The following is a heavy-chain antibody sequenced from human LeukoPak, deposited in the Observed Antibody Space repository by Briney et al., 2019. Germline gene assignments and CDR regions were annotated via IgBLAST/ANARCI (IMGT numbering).Heavy chain of an antibody. CDR2: LPPDELGI. J-gene: IGHJ4*02. CDR3: VGTIASRGSEY. CDR1: GFTFSSYA. D-gene: IGHD6-6*01. Sequence: PGGSLRLSCAASGFTFSSYAMSWVRQAPGMGLVWVSRLPPDELGIIYADSVKGRFTVSRDNAKNTVYLQMINLRVDDTAMYYCVGTIASRGSEYWGQGALVTVSS. V-gene: IGHV3-74*01.